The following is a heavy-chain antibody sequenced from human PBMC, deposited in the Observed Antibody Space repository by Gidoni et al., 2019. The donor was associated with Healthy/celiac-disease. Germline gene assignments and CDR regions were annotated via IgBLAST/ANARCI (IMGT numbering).Heavy chain of an antibody. J-gene: IGHJ4*02. V-gene: IGHV1-69*06. Sequence: QVQLVQSGAEVQKPGSSVKVSCNASGGTFSSYAISWVRQAPGHGLEWLGGIIPIFGTANYVQKFQGRVTITADKSTSTAYLELSILRSEDTAVDYCARAAGRSWPVDYWGQGTLVTVSS. CDR3: ARAAGRSWPVDY. D-gene: IGHD1-26*01. CDR2: IIPIFGTA. CDR1: GGTFSSYA.